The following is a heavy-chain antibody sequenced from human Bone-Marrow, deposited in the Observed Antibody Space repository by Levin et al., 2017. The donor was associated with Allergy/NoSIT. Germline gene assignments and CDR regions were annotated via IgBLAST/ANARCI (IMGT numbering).Heavy chain of an antibody. D-gene: IGHD2/OR15-2a*01. V-gene: IGHV3-21*01. Sequence: VASVKVSCIVSGFTFSDYSIYWVRQAPGKGLEWISSISSDSSDLYYADSVKGRFTISRDNAKNSLNPQVSSLRAEDTAVYHCVRGIIGDVRVAHKEAFDVWGQGTMVTVSS. CDR3: VRGIIGDVRVAHKEAFDV. CDR2: ISSDSSDL. J-gene: IGHJ3*01. CDR1: GFTFSDYS.